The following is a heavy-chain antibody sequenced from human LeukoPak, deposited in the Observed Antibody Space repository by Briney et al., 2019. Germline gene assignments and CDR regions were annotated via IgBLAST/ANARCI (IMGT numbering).Heavy chain of an antibody. J-gene: IGHJ5*02. V-gene: IGHV4-34*01. CDR1: GGSFSGYY. D-gene: IGHD6-13*01. CDR3: ARRPGWEQQRANWFDP. CDR2: INQSGST. Sequence: AETQSLMCAVYGGSFSGYYWSWIRQPPGKGLEWLGDINQSGSTNYNSPLKSRVTISVDTSKNQFSLKLSSVNAADTAVYYCARRPGWEQQRANWFDPWGQGTLVTVSS.